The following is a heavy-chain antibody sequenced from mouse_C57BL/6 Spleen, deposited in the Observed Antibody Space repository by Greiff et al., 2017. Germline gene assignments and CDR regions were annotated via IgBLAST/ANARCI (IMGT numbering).Heavy chain of an antibody. CDR3: ARGGYEYAMDY. V-gene: IGHV5-17*01. Sequence: EVKLMESGGGLVKPGGSLKLSCAASGFTFSDYGMHWVRQAPEKGLEWVAYISSGSSTIYYADTVKGRFTISRDNAKNTLFLQMTSLRSEDTAMYYCARGGYEYAMDYWGQGTSVTVSS. CDR1: GFTFSDYG. J-gene: IGHJ4*01. CDR2: ISSGSSTI. D-gene: IGHD2-2*01.